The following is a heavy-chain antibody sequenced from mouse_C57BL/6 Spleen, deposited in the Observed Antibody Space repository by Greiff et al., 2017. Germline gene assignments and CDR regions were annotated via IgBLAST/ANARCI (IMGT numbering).Heavy chain of an antibody. J-gene: IGHJ4*01. Sequence: EVQLVESGGGLVKPGGSLKLSCAASGFTFSSYTMSWVRQTPEKRLEWVATISGGGGNTYYPDRVKGRFTISRDNAKNTLYLQMSSLRSEDTALYYCARYYYGSSYENYYAMDYWGQGTSVTVSS. CDR2: ISGGGGNT. CDR3: ARYYYGSSYENYYAMDY. V-gene: IGHV5-9*01. D-gene: IGHD1-1*01. CDR1: GFTFSSYT.